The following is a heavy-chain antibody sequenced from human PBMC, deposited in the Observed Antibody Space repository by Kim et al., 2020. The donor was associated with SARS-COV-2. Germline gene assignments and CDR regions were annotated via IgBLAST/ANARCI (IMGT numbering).Heavy chain of an antibody. CDR1: GFTVSSNY. D-gene: IGHD3-16*02. CDR2: IYSGGST. CDR3: ARATGGNVWGSYRSLGWFDP. Sequence: GGSLRLSCAASGFTVSSNYMSWVRQAPGKGLEWVSVIYSGGSTYYADSVKGRFTISRDNSKNTLYLQMNSLRAEDTAVYYCARATGGNVWGSYRSLGWFDPWGQGTLVTVSS. J-gene: IGHJ5*02. V-gene: IGHV3-53*01.